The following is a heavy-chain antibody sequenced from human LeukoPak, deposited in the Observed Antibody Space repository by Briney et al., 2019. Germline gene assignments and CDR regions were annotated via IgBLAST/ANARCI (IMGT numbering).Heavy chain of an antibody. Sequence: SVKVSYKASGYTFTTYGIIWVRQAPGQGLEWMGWISTYNAKTKYAQNLQGRVAMTTDTSTSTVYMELRSLTSDDTAVYYCARDTGSNFCYPWGQGTLVTVAS. CDR3: ARDTGSNFCYP. J-gene: IGHJ5*02. V-gene: IGHV1-18*01. CDR2: ISTYNAKT. D-gene: IGHD1-26*01. CDR1: GYTFTTYG.